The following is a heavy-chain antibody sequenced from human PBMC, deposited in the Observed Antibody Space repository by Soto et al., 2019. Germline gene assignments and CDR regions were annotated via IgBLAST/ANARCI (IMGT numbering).Heavy chain of an antibody. J-gene: IGHJ4*02. CDR1: GGSTSSYY. D-gene: IGHD5-12*01. Sequence: TSETLSLTCTVSGGSTSSYYWNWIRQPPGKGLEWIGYIYDSGSTNYNPSLKSRVTISVDTSKNQFSLKLRSVTAADTAVYYCARGRGMATIFDYWGQGTLVTVSS. CDR3: ARGRGMATIFDY. CDR2: IYDSGST. V-gene: IGHV4-59*01.